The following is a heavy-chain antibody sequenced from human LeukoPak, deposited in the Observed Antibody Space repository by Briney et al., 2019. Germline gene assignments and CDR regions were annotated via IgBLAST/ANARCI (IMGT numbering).Heavy chain of an antibody. CDR1: GGPISPYF. D-gene: IGHD1-1*01. V-gene: IGHV4-59*01. J-gene: IGHJ4*02. CDR3: ARGGNWSYFDY. CDR2: ISFAGST. Sequence: SETLSLTCTVPGGPISPYFWSWVRQSPGTGLQWIGYISFAGSTDYNPSLKSRVTLSLDTSQSQFSLKVNAVTTADTAIYFCARGGNWSYFDYWGQGILVTVSS.